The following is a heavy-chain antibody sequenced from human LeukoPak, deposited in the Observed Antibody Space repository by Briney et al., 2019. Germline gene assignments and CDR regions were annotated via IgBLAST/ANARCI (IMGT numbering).Heavy chain of an antibody. J-gene: IGHJ4*02. CDR3: TTALESYYDSSG. CDR1: GFTFKLHW. CDR2: INDDGSDT. Sequence: PGGSLRLSCASSGFTFKLHWMHWVRQAPGEGPVWVSRINDDGSDTTHADSVKGRFTISRDDAKNMLFLQMNSLKTEDTAVYYCTTALESYYDSSGWGQGTLVTVSS. D-gene: IGHD3-22*01. V-gene: IGHV3-74*01.